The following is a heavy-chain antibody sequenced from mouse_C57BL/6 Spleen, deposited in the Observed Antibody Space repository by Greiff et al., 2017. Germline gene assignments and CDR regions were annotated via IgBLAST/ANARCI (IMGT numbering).Heavy chain of an antibody. CDR1: GYAFSSYW. D-gene: IGHD1-1*01. V-gene: IGHV1-80*01. CDR2: IYPGDGDT. CDR3: ASLYYGSSPFAY. Sequence: VQLVESGAELVKPGASVKISCKASGYAFSSYWMNWVKQRPGKGLEWIGQIYPGDGDTNYNGKFKGKATLTADKSSSTAYMQLSSLTSEDSAVYFCASLYYGSSPFAYWGQGTLVTVSA. J-gene: IGHJ3*01.